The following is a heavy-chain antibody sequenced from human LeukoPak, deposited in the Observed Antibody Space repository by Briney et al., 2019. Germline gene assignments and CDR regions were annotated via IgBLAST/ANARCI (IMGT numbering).Heavy chain of an antibody. CDR3: ARDGGSGWFKNDY. CDR1: GLTVSSNY. Sequence: GGSLRLSCAASGLTVSSNYMSWVRQAPGKGLEWVSVIYSGSYTYYADSVKGRFTISRDNSKNTVYLQMNSLRAEDTAVYYCARDGGSGWFKNDYWGQGTLVTVSS. D-gene: IGHD6-19*01. CDR2: IYSGSYT. J-gene: IGHJ4*02. V-gene: IGHV3-53*01.